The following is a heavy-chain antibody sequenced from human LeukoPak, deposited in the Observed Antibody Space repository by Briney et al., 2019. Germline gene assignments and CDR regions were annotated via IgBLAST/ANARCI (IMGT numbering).Heavy chain of an antibody. J-gene: IGHJ6*02. CDR1: EFTFSNYV. Sequence: GGSLRLSCVASEFTFSNYVMSWVRQAPGKGLEWVSAITARGDGTNYADSERGRFTVSRDNSKNTLYLHLSSLRVEDTAVYYCAKEGTVTNFVWVDVWGQGTTVTVSS. CDR3: AKEGTVTNFVWVDV. D-gene: IGHD4-17*01. CDR2: ITARGDGT. V-gene: IGHV3-23*01.